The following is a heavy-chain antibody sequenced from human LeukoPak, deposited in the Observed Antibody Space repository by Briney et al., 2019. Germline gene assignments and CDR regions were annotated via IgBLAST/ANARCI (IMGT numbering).Heavy chain of an antibody. Sequence: GGSLRLSCAASGFTFSSYGMHWVRQAPGKGLEWVAVISYDGSNKYYADSVKGRITISRDNSKNTLYLQMNSLRAEDTAVYYCAKDQSGYQDYWGQGTLVTVSS. CDR3: AKDQSGYQDY. D-gene: IGHD3-3*01. J-gene: IGHJ4*02. CDR1: GFTFSSYG. CDR2: ISYDGSNK. V-gene: IGHV3-30*18.